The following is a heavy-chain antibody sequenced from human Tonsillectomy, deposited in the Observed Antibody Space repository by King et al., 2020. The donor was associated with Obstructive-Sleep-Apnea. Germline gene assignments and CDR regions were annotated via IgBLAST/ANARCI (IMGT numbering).Heavy chain of an antibody. J-gene: IGHJ4*02. CDR1: GFTFSGFG. CDR2: ITSSGRFI. CDR3: TRDPDLFH. D-gene: IGHD1-14*01. Sequence: VQLVESGGGLVNPGGSLRLSCEPSGFTFSGFGLNWVRQAPGKGLEWVSTITSSGRFINYAESVKGRFTISRDNTKNSVYLQMNSLTPDDTAVYYCTRDPDLFHWGQGALVIVSS. V-gene: IGHV3-21*01.